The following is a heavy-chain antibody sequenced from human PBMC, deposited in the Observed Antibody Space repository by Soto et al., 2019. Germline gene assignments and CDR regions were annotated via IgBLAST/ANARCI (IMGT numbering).Heavy chain of an antibody. CDR2: ISGSGGST. D-gene: IGHD1-7*01. V-gene: IGHV3-23*01. CDR3: AKELGRVIRNYAPDFDY. Sequence: GGSLRLSCAASGFTFSSYAMSWVRQAPGKGLEWVSAISGSGGSTYYADSVKGRFTISRDNSKNTLYLQMNSLRAEDTAVYYCAKELGRVIRNYAPDFDYWGQGTLVTVSS. J-gene: IGHJ4*02. CDR1: GFTFSSYA.